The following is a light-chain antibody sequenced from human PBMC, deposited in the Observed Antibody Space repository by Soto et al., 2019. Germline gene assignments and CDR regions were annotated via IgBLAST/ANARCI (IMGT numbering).Light chain of an antibody. CDR3: QYYGSTRNT. J-gene: IGKJ5*01. Sequence: EIMLTQSPDTLCLSPGERATLSCRASESVTSSHIAWYQQKPGQAPRLLIYSASSRATGIPDRFSGSGSGTDFTLTISTLEPEDFAVYYCQYYGSTRNTFGQGTRLEIK. V-gene: IGKV3-20*01. CDR1: ESVTSSH. CDR2: SAS.